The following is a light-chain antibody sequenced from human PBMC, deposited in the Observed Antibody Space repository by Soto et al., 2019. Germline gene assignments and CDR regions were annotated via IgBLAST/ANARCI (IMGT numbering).Light chain of an antibody. CDR2: DAS. V-gene: IGKV3-11*01. J-gene: IGKJ1*01. CDR1: QSVSSY. CDR3: QQRSNWPPT. Sequence: EIVLTQSPATLSLSPGERATLSCRASQSVSSYLAWYQQKPGQAPRLLIYDASNRATGTPARFSGSGSATDVTLTISSLEPEDFAVYYCQQRSNWPPTFGQGTTVEIK.